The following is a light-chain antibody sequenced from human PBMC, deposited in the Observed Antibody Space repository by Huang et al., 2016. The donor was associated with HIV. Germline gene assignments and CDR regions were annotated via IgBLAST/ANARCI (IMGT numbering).Light chain of an antibody. J-gene: IGKJ5*01. CDR1: QSVSNF. Sequence: EIVLTQSPATLSLSPGERATLSCRASQSVSNFLAWYQQKPGQAPRLLIYDASNRATGIPAKFSGSGSWTDFTLTISSLEPEDFAVYYCQQRYTWPPITFGQGTRLEIK. CDR3: QQRYTWPPIT. CDR2: DAS. V-gene: IGKV3-11*01.